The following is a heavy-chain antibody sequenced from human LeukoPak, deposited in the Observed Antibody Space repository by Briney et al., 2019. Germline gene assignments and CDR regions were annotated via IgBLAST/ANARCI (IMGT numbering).Heavy chain of an antibody. CDR2: ISSSGSTI. V-gene: IGHV3-48*03. J-gene: IGHJ4*02. CDR1: GFTFSSYE. D-gene: IGHD6-13*01. Sequence: GGSLRLSCAASGFTFSSYEMNWVRQAPGKGLEWVSYISSSGSTIYYADSVKGRFTISRDNAKNSLYLQMNSLRAEDTAVYYCARKEGSSWLSYWGQGTLVTVSS. CDR3: ARKEGSSWLSY.